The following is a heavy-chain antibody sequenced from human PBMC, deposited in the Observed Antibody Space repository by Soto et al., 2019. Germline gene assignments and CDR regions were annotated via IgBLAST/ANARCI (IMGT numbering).Heavy chain of an antibody. Sequence: QLQESGPGLVKPSQTLSLTCTVSGDSITSGDNYWSWIRQPPGKGLEWIGYVYYSGRSYYTPPLKSRVTMSVDTSKNQFSLTLTSVTAADTAVYYCARGGGFVSWGRGTLVTVSS. CDR2: VYYSGRS. J-gene: IGHJ4*02. D-gene: IGHD3-16*01. CDR3: ARGGGFVS. CDR1: GDSITSGDNY. V-gene: IGHV4-30-4*01.